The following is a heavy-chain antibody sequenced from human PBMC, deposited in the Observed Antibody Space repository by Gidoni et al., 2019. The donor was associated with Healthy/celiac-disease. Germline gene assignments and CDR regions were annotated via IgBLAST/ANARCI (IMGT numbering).Heavy chain of an antibody. V-gene: IGHV4-39*01. CDR3: ARQGRTPREVNFDY. J-gene: IGHJ4*02. Sequence: LQLQESGPGLVTPSETLSLPCTVSGGSISSSSYYWGWLRQPPGKGLEWIGSIYYSGSTYYNRSLKSRVTISVDTSKNQFSLKLSSVTAADTAVYYCARQGRTPREVNFDYWGQGTLVTVSS. CDR1: GGSISSSSYY. CDR2: IYYSGST. D-gene: IGHD2-2*01.